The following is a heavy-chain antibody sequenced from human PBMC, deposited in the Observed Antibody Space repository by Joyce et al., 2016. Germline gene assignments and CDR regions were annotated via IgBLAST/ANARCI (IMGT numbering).Heavy chain of an antibody. CDR1: GFIFSNYG. J-gene: IGHJ4*02. CDR2: ISYDGSNK. D-gene: IGHD3-9*01. V-gene: IGHV3-30*03. CDR3: AGGILTGYFDY. Sequence: QGQLVESGGGVVQPGRSLRFSCAASGFIFSNYGMHWVRQAPGKGLEWVAVISYDGSNKHYGDSVKGRFTISRDNSKNTLYLQMNSLRAEDTAVYYCAGGILTGYFDYWGQGTLVTVSS.